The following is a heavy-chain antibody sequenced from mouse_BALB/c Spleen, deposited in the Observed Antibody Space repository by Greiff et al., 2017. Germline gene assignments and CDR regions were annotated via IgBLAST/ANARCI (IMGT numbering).Heavy chain of an antibody. J-gene: IGHJ4*01. Sequence: QVQLKQSGPGLVAPSQSLSITCTVSGFSLTSYGVHWVRQPPGKGLEWLGVIWAGGSTNYNSALMSRLSISKDNSKSQVFLKMNSLQTDDTAMYYCARGWLLRKGYAMDYWGQGTSVTVSS. D-gene: IGHD2-3*01. CDR1: GFSLTSYG. V-gene: IGHV2-9*02. CDR2: IWAGGST. CDR3: ARGWLLRKGYAMDY.